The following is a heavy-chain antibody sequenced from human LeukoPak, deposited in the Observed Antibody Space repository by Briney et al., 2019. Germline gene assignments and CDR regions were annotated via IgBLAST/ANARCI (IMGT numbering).Heavy chain of an antibody. Sequence: GGSLRLSCAASGFTFSSYAMSWVRQAPGKGLEWVSAISCSGGSTYYADSVKGRFTISRDNSKNTLYLQMNSLRAEDTAVYYCAKVFYDSSGQPRGLFDYWGQGTLVTVSS. CDR3: AKVFYDSSGQPRGLFDY. CDR1: GFTFSSYA. D-gene: IGHD3-22*01. V-gene: IGHV3-23*01. J-gene: IGHJ4*02. CDR2: ISCSGGST.